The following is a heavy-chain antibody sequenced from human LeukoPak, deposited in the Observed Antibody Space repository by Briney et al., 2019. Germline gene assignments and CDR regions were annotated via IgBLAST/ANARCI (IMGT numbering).Heavy chain of an antibody. Sequence: SETLSLTCTVFGGSISSYYWSWIRQPPGKGLEWIGYIYYSGSTNYNPSLKSRVTISVDTSKNQFSLKLSSVTAADTAVYYCARATGTNYYYYGMDVWGQGTTVTVSS. CDR3: ARATGTNYYYYGMDV. V-gene: IGHV4-59*01. D-gene: IGHD1-7*01. CDR2: IYYSGST. CDR1: GGSISSYY. J-gene: IGHJ6*02.